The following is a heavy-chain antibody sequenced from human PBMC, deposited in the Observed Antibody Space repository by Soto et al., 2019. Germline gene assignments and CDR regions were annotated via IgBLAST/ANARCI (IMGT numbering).Heavy chain of an antibody. Sequence: QVQLVQSGAEVKKPGASVKVSCKASGYTFTSYAMHWVRQAPGQRLGWMGWINAGNGNTKYSQKLQGRVTITRDTTASTAYMELSTPRSEDRAVYYGARSDGPLGDYWGQGTRVTVSS. J-gene: IGHJ4*02. CDR3: ARSDGPLGDY. CDR2: INAGNGNT. D-gene: IGHD4-17*01. V-gene: IGHV1-3*01. CDR1: GYTFTSYA.